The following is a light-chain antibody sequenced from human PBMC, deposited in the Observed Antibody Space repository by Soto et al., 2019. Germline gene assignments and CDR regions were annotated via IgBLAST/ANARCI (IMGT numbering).Light chain of an antibody. Sequence: EIVLTQSPATLSLSPGERATLSCRASQSVSSYLAWYQQKPGQAPRLLIYDASNRATGIPARFSGSGSGTDFTLTISSLETEEFAVYYCQQRTNWPSRYTFGQGTKLEIK. CDR3: QQRTNWPSRYT. V-gene: IGKV3-11*01. J-gene: IGKJ2*01. CDR2: DAS. CDR1: QSVSSY.